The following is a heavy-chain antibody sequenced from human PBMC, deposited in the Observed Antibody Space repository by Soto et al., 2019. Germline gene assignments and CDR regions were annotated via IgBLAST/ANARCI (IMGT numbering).Heavy chain of an antibody. CDR3: ASSGGNPLRNWFDP. CDR1: GGTFSSYA. D-gene: IGHD2-15*01. J-gene: IGHJ5*02. Sequence: SVKVSCKASGGTFSSYAISWVRQAPGQGLEWMGGIIPIFGTANYAQKFQGRVTITADESTSTAYMELSSLRSEDTAVYYCASSGGNPLRNWFDPWGQGTLVTVSS. V-gene: IGHV1-69*13. CDR2: IIPIFGTA.